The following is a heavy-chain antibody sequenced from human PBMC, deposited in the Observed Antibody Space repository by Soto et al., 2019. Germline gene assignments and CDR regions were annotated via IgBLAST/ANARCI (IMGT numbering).Heavy chain of an antibody. V-gene: IGHV1-2*02. CDR3: ASSDSPYQRNRYNWFDP. Sequence: ASVKVSCKASGYTFTGYYMHWVRQAPGQGLEWMGWINPNSGGTNYAQKFQGRVTMTRDTSISTAYMGLSRLRSDDTAVYYCASSDSPYQRNRYNWFDPWGQGTLVTVSS. J-gene: IGHJ5*02. CDR2: INPNSGGT. D-gene: IGHD6-25*01. CDR1: GYTFTGYY.